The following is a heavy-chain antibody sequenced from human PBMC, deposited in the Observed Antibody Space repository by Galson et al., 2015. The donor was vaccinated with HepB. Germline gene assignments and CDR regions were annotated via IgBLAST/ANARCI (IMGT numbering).Heavy chain of an antibody. D-gene: IGHD2-2*01. J-gene: IGHJ5*02. CDR2: ISYDGSNK. CDR1: GFTFSSYD. Sequence: SLRLSCAASGFTFSSYDIHWVRQAPGKGLEWVAVISYDGSNKYYADSVKGRFTISRDNSKNTLYLQMNSLRAEDTAVYYCARDRCSSTSCPYNWFDPWGQGTLVTVSS. CDR3: ARDRCSSTSCPYNWFDP. V-gene: IGHV3-30-3*01.